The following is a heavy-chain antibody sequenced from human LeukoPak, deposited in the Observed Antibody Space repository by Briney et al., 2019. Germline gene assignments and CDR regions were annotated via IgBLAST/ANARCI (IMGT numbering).Heavy chain of an antibody. J-gene: IGHJ4*02. D-gene: IGHD4-17*01. Sequence: KPSETLSLTCTVSGGSISSYYWSWIRQPAGKGLEWIGRIYTSGSTNYNPSLKSRVTMSVDTSKNQFSLKLSSVTAADTAVYYCARGQVSFCDYETLDYWGQGTLVTVSS. V-gene: IGHV4-4*07. CDR1: GGSISSYY. CDR2: IYTSGST. CDR3: ARGQVSFCDYETLDY.